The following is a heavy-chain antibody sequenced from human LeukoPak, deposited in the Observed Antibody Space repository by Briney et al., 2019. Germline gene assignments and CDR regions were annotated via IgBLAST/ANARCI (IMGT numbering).Heavy chain of an antibody. CDR3: ARFYPFEVNDY. D-gene: IGHD2/OR15-2a*01. J-gene: IGHJ4*02. CDR2: ISDFGGTT. Sequence: GGSLRLSCAVSGFTFSNYGMSWVRQAPGKGLEWVSAISDFGGTTYYAASVRGRFTISRDNSKNTMFLQMDTLRAEDTAVYYCARFYPFEVNDYWGQGTLVTVSS. CDR1: GFTFSNYG. V-gene: IGHV3-23*01.